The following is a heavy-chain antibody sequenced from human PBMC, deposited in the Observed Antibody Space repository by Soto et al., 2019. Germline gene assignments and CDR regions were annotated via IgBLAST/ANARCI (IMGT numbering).Heavy chain of an antibody. V-gene: IGHV3-74*01. CDR2: INGGGIST. CDR3: ARAAYMDV. Sequence: EVQLVESGGGLIQPGGSLRLSCAASGFPFSTYWMQWVLQAPGKGLVWVSRINGGGISTSYGCAVKGRFSISRDNAKNTLYLQMNGLRAEDTAVYYCARAAYMDVWGKGHTVTVSS. J-gene: IGHJ6*03. CDR1: GFPFSTYW.